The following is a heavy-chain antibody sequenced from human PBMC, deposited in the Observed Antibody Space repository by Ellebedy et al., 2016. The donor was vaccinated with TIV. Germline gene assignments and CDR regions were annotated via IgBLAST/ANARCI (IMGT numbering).Heavy chain of an antibody. V-gene: IGHV3-21*01. Sequence: PGGSLRLSCAASGFTFSSFSMNWVRQAPGKGLEWVSSISSSSSYISYGDSVKGRFIISRDHAKKSLDLQMNSLRGEDTAVYYCTRGAGSRWSLPLYGMDVWGQGTTVTVSS. J-gene: IGHJ6*02. CDR3: TRGAGSRWSLPLYGMDV. CDR2: ISSSSSYI. D-gene: IGHD6-13*01. CDR1: GFTFSSFS.